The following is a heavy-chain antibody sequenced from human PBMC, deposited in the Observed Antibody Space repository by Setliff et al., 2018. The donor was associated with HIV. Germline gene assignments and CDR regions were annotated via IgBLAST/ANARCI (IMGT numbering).Heavy chain of an antibody. V-gene: IGHV7-4-1*02. J-gene: IGHJ4*02. CDR2: INLNSKNP. D-gene: IGHD4-4*01. Sequence: GASVKVSCKSYGYSFASYIINWLRQAPGQGREWMGGINLNSKNPTYAQGFTGRFLFSLDTSVSTAYLQISGLEANDTAMYYCARSYSNGPFDFWGQGTLVTVSS. CDR1: GYSFASYI. CDR3: ARSYSNGPFDF.